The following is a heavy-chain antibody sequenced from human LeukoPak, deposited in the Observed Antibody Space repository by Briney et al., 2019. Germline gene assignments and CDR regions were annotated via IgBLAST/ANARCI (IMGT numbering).Heavy chain of an antibody. D-gene: IGHD6-13*01. Sequence: ASVKVSCKASGYTFTGYYMHWVRQAPGQGLEWMGWINPNSGGTNYAQKFQGWVTMTRDTSISTAYMELSRLRSDDTAVYYCARAASSSLTSFDYWGQGTLVTASS. CDR2: INPNSGGT. J-gene: IGHJ4*02. V-gene: IGHV1-2*04. CDR3: ARAASSSLTSFDY. CDR1: GYTFTGYY.